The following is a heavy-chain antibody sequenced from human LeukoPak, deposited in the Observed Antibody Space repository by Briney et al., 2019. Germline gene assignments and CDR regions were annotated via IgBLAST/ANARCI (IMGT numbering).Heavy chain of an antibody. CDR1: GFTFSSYA. J-gene: IGHJ3*02. CDR2: ISYDGSNK. D-gene: IGHD6-19*01. Sequence: GGSLRLSCAASGFTFSSYAMHWVRQAPGKGLEWVAVISYDGSNKYYADSVKGRFTISRDNSKNTLYLQMNSLRAEDTAVYYCAKEEIAVLGRLFDIWGQGTMVTVSS. CDR3: AKEEIAVLGRLFDI. V-gene: IGHV3-30*04.